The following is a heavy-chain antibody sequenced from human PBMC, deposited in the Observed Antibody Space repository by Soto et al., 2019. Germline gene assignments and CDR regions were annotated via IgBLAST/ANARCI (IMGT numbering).Heavy chain of an antibody. CDR2: ISYDGSNK. J-gene: IGHJ5*02. Sequence: PGGSLRLSCAASGFTFSSYAMHWVRQAPGKGLEWVAVISYDGSNKYYADSVKGRFTISRDNSKNTLYLQMNSLRAEDTAVYYCARDSGGVPAAPTGWFDTWGQGNLVTVSS. CDR1: GFTFSSYA. D-gene: IGHD2-2*01. V-gene: IGHV3-30-3*01. CDR3: ARDSGGVPAAPTGWFDT.